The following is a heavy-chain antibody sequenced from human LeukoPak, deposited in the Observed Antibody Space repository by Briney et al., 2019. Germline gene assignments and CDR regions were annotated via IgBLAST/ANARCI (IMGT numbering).Heavy chain of an antibody. CDR3: AKDFPHYYEVPHGMDV. J-gene: IGHJ6*02. Sequence: GGSLRLSCAASGFGFGQYEMNWVRQAPGEGLEWIAYISVRAATIYYGDSVEGRFTISRDDAKNSLYLQMNGLRVEDTAIYYCAKDFPHYYEVPHGMDVWGQGTTVTV. CDR2: ISVRAATI. D-gene: IGHD3-22*01. V-gene: IGHV3-48*03. CDR1: GFGFGQYE.